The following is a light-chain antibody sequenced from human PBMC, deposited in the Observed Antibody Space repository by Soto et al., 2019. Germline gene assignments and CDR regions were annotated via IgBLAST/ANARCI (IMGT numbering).Light chain of an antibody. J-gene: IGLJ1*01. CDR3: SSYTGSSTYV. Sequence: QSVLTQPASVSGSPGQSITISCTGTSNDVGGYKYVSWYQQHPGKAPKLMIYEVSNRPSGVSNRFSGSKSGNTASLTISGLQAEDEAHYYCSSYTGSSTYVFGTGTKVTVL. CDR1: SNDVGGYKY. V-gene: IGLV2-14*01. CDR2: EVS.